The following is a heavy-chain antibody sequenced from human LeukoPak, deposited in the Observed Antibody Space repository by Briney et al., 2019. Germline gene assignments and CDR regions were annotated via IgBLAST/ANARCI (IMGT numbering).Heavy chain of an antibody. CDR1: GFTFSSYA. J-gene: IGHJ4*02. CDR3: ARGQRWLQHDY. V-gene: IGHV3-21*01. Sequence: GGSLRLSCAASGFTFSSYAMSWVRQAPGKGLEWVSSISSSSSYIYYADSVKGRFTISRDNAKNSLYLQMNSLRAEDTAVYYCARGQRWLQHDYWGQGTLVTVSS. CDR2: ISSSSSYI. D-gene: IGHD5-24*01.